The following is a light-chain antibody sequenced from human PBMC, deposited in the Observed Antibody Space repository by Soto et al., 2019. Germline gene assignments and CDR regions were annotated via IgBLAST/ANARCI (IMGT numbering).Light chain of an antibody. CDR3: AAWDDSLSGWV. V-gene: IGLV1-47*01. Sequence: QSALTQPPSASGTPGQRVTISCSGSSSNIGSNYVYWYQQLSGTAPKLLIYRNNQRPSGVPDRFSGSKSGTSASLAISGLRSEDEADYYCAAWDDSLSGWVFGGGTKLTVL. J-gene: IGLJ3*02. CDR1: SSNIGSNY. CDR2: RNN.